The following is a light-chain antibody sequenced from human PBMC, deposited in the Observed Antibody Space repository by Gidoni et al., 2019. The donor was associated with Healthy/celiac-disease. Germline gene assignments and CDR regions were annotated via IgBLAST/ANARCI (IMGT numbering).Light chain of an antibody. CDR3: QQSYSTPWT. V-gene: IGKV1-39*01. CDR2: AAS. CDR1: QSISSY. J-gene: IGKJ1*01. Sequence: DIQLTQSPSSLSASVGDRVTITCRASQSISSYLNLYQQRPGKPPKLLIYAASSLQGGVPSRFSGSGSGTDFTLTISSLQPEDFATYYYQQSYSTPWTCGQGTKVEIK.